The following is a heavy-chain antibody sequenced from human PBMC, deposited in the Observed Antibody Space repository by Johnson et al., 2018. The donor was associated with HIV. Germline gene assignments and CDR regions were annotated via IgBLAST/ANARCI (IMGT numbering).Heavy chain of an antibody. D-gene: IGHD3-10*01. Sequence: QVQLVESGGGVVQRGGSLRLSCVASGFTFSSYGMHWVRQAPGKGLEWVAVISYDGSNKYYADSVKGRFNISRDNSRNTLYLQMGRLRVEDIAVYYCARDVASVYGSGDHAFDIWGQGTMVTVSS. CDR2: ISYDGSNK. CDR3: ARDVASVYGSGDHAFDI. CDR1: GFTFSSYG. J-gene: IGHJ3*02. V-gene: IGHV3-30*03.